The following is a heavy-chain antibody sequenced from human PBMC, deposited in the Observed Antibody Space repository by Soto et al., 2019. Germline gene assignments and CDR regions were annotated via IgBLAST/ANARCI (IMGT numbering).Heavy chain of an antibody. J-gene: IGHJ4*02. Sequence: SETLSLTCAVSGGSISGTSWWRWIRQSPGKGLEWIGEIYHSGSTNYNPSLKSRVSISVDTSKNQFSLEIYSVTASDTAIYYCARDPGRAVALDWGEGTLVTVSS. V-gene: IGHV4-4*02. CDR3: ARDPGRAVALD. CDR2: IYHSGST. D-gene: IGHD6-19*01. CDR1: GGSISGTSW.